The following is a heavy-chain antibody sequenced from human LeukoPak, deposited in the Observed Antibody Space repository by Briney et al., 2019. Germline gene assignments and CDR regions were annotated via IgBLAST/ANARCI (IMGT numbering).Heavy chain of an antibody. V-gene: IGHV3-23*01. CDR2: ISGSGGST. Sequence: GGSLRLSCAASGFTFSSYAMNWVRQAPGKGLEWVSAISGSGGSTYYADSVKGRFIISRDNSKNTLYLQMNSLRAEDTAVYYCAKNDRVAATFDYWGQGTLVTVSS. J-gene: IGHJ4*02. D-gene: IGHD2-15*01. CDR3: AKNDRVAATFDY. CDR1: GFTFSSYA.